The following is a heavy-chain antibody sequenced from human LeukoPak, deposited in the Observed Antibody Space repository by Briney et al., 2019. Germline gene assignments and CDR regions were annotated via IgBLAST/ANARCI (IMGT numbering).Heavy chain of an antibody. CDR1: GFTFSDYS. CDR3: ARDHRYAFDN. CDR2: VGISSGNT. J-gene: IGHJ4*02. D-gene: IGHD5-12*01. Sequence: GGSLRLSCAASGFTFSDYSMNWVRQVPGKGLEWISYVGISSGNTKYADSVKGRFTISGDSAKNSVFLQMNNLRVEDTAVYYCARDHRYAFDNWGQGTLVTVSS. V-gene: IGHV3-48*04.